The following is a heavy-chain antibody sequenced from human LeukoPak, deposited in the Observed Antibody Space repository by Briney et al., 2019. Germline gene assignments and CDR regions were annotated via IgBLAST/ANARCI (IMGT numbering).Heavy chain of an antibody. CDR2: IYHSGST. Sequence: SQTLSLLCAVSGRSISSGGYSWSWIRQPPGKGLEWIGYIYHSGSTYYNPSLKSRVTISVDRSKNQFSLKLSSVTAADTAVYYCARIRPRVRGGQIDYWGQGTLVTVSS. CDR1: GRSISSGGYS. D-gene: IGHD3-10*01. J-gene: IGHJ4*02. CDR3: ARIRPRVRGGQIDY. V-gene: IGHV4-30-2*01.